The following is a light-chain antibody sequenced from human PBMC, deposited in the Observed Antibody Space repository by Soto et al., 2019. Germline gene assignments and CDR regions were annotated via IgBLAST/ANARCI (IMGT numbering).Light chain of an antibody. Sequence: EMGITQSPATLSVSPGERVTLSCRASQSVNNKVAWYQQKPGQAPRLLIFGASIRATGLPARFSGSGSVTDFTLTISDVQAEDFGVYFCQQYKDWPTTFGQGTKVDI. V-gene: IGKV3-15*01. CDR1: QSVNNK. J-gene: IGKJ1*01. CDR2: GAS. CDR3: QQYKDWPTT.